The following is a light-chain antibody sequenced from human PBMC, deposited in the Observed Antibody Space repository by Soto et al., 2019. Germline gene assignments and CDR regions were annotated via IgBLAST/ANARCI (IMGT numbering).Light chain of an antibody. V-gene: IGKV1-5*03. CDR2: KAS. Sequence: DIQMTQSPSTLSASVGDRVTITCRASQSVSSWVAWYHLKPGKAPKLLIYKASTLETGVPSRFSGSGSRTEFTLTISSLQPDDFAPYYCQHYDSFSGTFGPGTKVEIK. J-gene: IGKJ1*01. CDR3: QHYDSFSGT. CDR1: QSVSSW.